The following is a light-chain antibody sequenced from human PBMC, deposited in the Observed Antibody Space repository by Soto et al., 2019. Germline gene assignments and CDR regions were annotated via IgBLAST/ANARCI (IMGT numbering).Light chain of an antibody. V-gene: IGKV3-20*01. J-gene: IGKJ1*01. CDR1: QSVSSGY. Sequence: EIVMTHSPGTLSFSPGERGTLSCRASQSVSSGYLAWYQQKPGQAPRLLIYDASSRAPGIPDRFSGSGSGTDFTLTISRLEPEDFAVYYCQQYGGSPRTFGQGTKVDI. CDR2: DAS. CDR3: QQYGGSPRT.